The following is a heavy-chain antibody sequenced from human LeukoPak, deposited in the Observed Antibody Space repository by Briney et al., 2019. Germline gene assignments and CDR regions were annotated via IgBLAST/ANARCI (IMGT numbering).Heavy chain of an antibody. CDR1: GNTFSSYA. J-gene: IGHJ4*02. D-gene: IGHD1-1*01. CDR3: VHNWNDGDTHFDY. Sequence: GASVKVSCKASGNTFSSYAISWVRQAPGQGLEWMGGIIPIFGTANYAQKFQGRVTITADKSTSTAYMELSSLRSEDTAAYYCVHNWNDGDTHFDYWGQGTLVTVSS. CDR2: IIPIFGTA. V-gene: IGHV1-69*06.